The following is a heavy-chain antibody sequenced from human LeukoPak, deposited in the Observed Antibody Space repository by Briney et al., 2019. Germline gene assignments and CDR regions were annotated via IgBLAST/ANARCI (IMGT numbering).Heavy chain of an antibody. D-gene: IGHD2-8*01. CDR1: GGSVSSAY. Sequence: KSSETLSLTCAVSGGSVSSAYWSWIRQPPGKGLEWIGYVYFSGSTNYNPSLTSRVTISADTSKNHFSLNLRSVTAADTAIYYCARHGRMVIMSKFSTGIDQWGQGTLVTVSS. CDR2: VYFSGST. J-gene: IGHJ4*02. V-gene: IGHV4-59*08. CDR3: ARHGRMVIMSKFSTGIDQ.